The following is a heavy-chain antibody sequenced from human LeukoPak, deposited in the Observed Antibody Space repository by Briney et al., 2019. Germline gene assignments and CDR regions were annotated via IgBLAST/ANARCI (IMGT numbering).Heavy chain of an antibody. CDR1: GYTFTSYG. Sequence: GASVKVSCKASGYTFTSYGISWVRQAPGQGLEWMGWISAYNGNTNYAQKLQGRVTMTEDTSTDTAYMDLSSLRSEDTAVYYCATDTHPVCTNGVCYSRGMGDLDYWGQGTLVTVSS. J-gene: IGHJ4*02. CDR2: ISAYNGNT. CDR3: ATDTHPVCTNGVCYSRGMGDLDY. V-gene: IGHV1-18*01. D-gene: IGHD2-8*01.